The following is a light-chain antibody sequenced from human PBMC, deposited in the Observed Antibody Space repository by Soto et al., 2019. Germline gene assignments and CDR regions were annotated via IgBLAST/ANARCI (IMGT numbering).Light chain of an antibody. Sequence: SVLPQPASVSGSPGQSIPISCTGTSSDVGGYNYVSWYQQHPGNAPTLMIYDVSHRPSGVSNRCSGSKSGNTASLTISVLQADDEADYYCSSYTISSSTYVFGTGTKLTVL. CDR1: SSDVGGYNY. V-gene: IGLV2-14*01. J-gene: IGLJ1*01. CDR3: SSYTISSSTYV. CDR2: DVS.